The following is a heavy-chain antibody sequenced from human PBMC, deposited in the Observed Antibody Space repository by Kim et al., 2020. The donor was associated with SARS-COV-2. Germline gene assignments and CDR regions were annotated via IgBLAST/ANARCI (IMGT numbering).Heavy chain of an antibody. J-gene: IGHJ6*02. V-gene: IGHV3-74*01. CDR3: ARCQWLEEFFYYYYGMDV. Sequence: GGSLRLSCAASGFTFSSYWMHWVRQAPGKGLVWVSRINSDGSSTSYADSVKGRFTISRDNAKNTLYLQMNSLRAEDTAVYYCARCQWLEEFFYYYYGMDVWGQGTTVTVSS. CDR1: GFTFSSYW. D-gene: IGHD3-10*01. CDR2: INSDGSST.